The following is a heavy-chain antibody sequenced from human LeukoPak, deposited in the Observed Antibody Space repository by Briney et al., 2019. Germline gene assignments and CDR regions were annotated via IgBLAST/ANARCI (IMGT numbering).Heavy chain of an antibody. CDR2: IYHSGST. Sequence: PSETLSLTCAVSADSINSANYWSWIRQPPGKGLEGIGSIYHSGSTYYNPSLESRVSMSVDTSKNQFSLRLISVTAADTAVYYCARGAYFDSRTYYPFGYWGQGTLVTVSS. CDR1: ADSINSANY. CDR3: ARGAYFDSRTYYPFGY. J-gene: IGHJ4*02. V-gene: IGHV4-38-2*01. D-gene: IGHD3-22*01.